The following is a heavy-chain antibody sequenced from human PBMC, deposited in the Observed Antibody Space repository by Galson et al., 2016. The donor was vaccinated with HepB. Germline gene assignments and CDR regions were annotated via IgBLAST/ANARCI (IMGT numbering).Heavy chain of an antibody. V-gene: IGHV3-23*01. CDR1: GFTFSTHA. Sequence: SLRLSCAASGFTFSTHAMSWVRQAPGKGLEWVSAISGTGGRRDYADSVKGRFTISRDNLKNTVHLQMDSLRAEDTALYYCATNNSYGYVHWGQGALVTVSS. J-gene: IGHJ4*02. D-gene: IGHD5-18*01. CDR3: ATNNSYGYVH. CDR2: ISGTGGRR.